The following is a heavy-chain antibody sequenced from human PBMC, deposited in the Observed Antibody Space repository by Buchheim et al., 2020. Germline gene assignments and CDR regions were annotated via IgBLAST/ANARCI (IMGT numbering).Heavy chain of an antibody. Sequence: QLQLQESGSGLVKPSQTLSLTCAISGGSISSDTYSWSWIRQPPGKGLEWIGYIYHSGGTYYNPSLRSRVTISVDRSKNQLSLRLTSVTAADTAIYYCVRGGTSDWFDPWGRGTL. J-gene: IGHJ5*02. CDR3: VRGGTSDWFDP. CDR2: IYHSGGT. V-gene: IGHV4-30-2*01. CDR1: GGSISSDTYS.